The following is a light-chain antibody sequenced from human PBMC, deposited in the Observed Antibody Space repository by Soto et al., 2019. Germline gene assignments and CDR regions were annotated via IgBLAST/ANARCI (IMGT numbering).Light chain of an antibody. CDR3: SSYAGRVV. V-gene: IGLV2-23*01. CDR1: SSDVGSYNL. J-gene: IGLJ2*01. CDR2: EGT. Sequence: QSALTQPASVSGSPGQSITISCTGTSSDVGSYNLVSWYQQHPGKAPKLMIYEGTNRPSGVSNRFSGSKSGNTASLTISRLQAEDEAHYYCSSYAGRVVFGGGTKLTVL.